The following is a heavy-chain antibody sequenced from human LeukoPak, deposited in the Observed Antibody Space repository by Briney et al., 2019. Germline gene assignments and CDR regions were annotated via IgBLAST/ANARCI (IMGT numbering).Heavy chain of an antibody. Sequence: GGSLRLSCAASGFTFSNYGMSWVRQAPGKRLEWVSSISDSDGSTYYADSVKGRFTFSRDNSKNTLYLQMNSLRAEDTAVYYCARPGYCSGDTCYVAFDIWGQGTMVTVSS. CDR3: ARPGYCSGDTCYVAFDI. CDR1: GFTFSNYG. J-gene: IGHJ3*02. D-gene: IGHD2-15*01. CDR2: ISDSDGST. V-gene: IGHV3-23*01.